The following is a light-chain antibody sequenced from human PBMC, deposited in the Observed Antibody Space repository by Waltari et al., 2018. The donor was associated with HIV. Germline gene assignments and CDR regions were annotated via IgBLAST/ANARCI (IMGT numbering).Light chain of an antibody. J-gene: IGLJ3*02. CDR3: SSYTTSSTWV. CDR1: SSDIGGYKY. Sequence: QSALTQPASVSGSPGQSITISCTGTSSDIGGYKYVSWYQQQPGKAPKLMISEVSNRPSGVSNRFSGSNSGNTASLTISGLQAEDEADYYCSSYTTSSTWVFGGGTKLTVL. V-gene: IGLV2-14*01. CDR2: EVS.